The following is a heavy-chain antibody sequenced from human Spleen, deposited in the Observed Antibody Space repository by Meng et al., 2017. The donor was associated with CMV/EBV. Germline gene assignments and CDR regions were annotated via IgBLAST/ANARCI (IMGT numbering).Heavy chain of an antibody. Sequence: ACMCSGYSFPRYWVGWVRQMPGQGLEWMGSMFPADSDTTYSPSFEGQVTISADKSITTAYLQWSSLKTSDTAIYYCARFMAQGFDPWGQGTLVTVSS. D-gene: IGHD3-10*01. J-gene: IGHJ5*02. CDR3: ARFMAQGFDP. CDR2: MFPADSDT. CDR1: GYSFPRYW. V-gene: IGHV5-51*01.